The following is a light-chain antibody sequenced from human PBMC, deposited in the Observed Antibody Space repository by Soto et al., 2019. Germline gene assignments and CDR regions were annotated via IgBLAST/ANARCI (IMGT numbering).Light chain of an antibody. CDR1: QSVGNY. V-gene: IGKV3-11*01. CDR3: QQSYSTPPWT. J-gene: IGKJ1*01. CDR2: DAS. Sequence: EIVLTQSPATLSLSPGERVTLSCRASQSVGNYFTWYQQKPGQAPRLLIYDASNRAAGIPARFSGSGSGTDFTLTISSLQPEDFATYYCQQSYSTPPWTFGQGTKVDIK.